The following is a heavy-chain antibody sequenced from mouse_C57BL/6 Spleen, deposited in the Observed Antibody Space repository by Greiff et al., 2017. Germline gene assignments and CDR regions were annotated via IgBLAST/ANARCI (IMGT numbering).Heavy chain of an antibody. CDR2: TFYSGIT. CDR3: ARGWLLGYFEV. J-gene: IGHJ1*03. D-gene: IGHD2-3*01. CDR1: GFSINSDCY. Sequence: EVHLVESGPSLVRPSQTLSLTCTVTGFSINSDCYWIWIRQFPGNKLEYIGYTFYSGITYYNPSLESRTNITRDTSKNQCSLKLSAVTTEDTATYYCARGWLLGYFEVWGTGTTVTVSS. V-gene: IGHV3-3*01.